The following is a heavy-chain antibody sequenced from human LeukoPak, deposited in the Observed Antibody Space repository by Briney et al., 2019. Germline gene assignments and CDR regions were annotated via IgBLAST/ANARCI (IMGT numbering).Heavy chain of an antibody. CDR1: GYTFTCYY. CDR2: INPNSGGT. V-gene: IGHV1-2*02. CDR3: ARNLGYCSGGSCYGSGYYGMDV. D-gene: IGHD2-15*01. Sequence: ASVKVSCKASGYTFTCYYMHWVRQAPGQGLEWMGWINPNSGGTNYAQKFQGRVTMTRDTSISTAYMELSRLRSDDTAVYYCARNLGYCSGGSCYGSGYYGMDVWGQGTTVTVSS. J-gene: IGHJ6*02.